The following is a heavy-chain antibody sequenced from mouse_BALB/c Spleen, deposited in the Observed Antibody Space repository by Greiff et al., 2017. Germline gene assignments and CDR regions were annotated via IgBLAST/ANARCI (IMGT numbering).Heavy chain of an antibody. CDR3: ASYYYGSYFDY. CDR1: GYSITSDYA. CDR2: ISYSGST. Sequence: EVQLQESGPGLVKPSQSLSLTCTVTGYSITSDYAWNWIRQFPGNKLEWMGYISYSGSTSYNPSLKSRISITRDTSKNQFFLQLNSVTTEDTATYYCASYYYGSYFDYWGQGTTLTVSS. J-gene: IGHJ2*01. D-gene: IGHD1-1*01. V-gene: IGHV3-2*02.